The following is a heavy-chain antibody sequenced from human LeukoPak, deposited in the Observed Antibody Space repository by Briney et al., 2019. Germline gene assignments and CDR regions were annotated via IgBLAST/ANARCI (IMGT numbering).Heavy chain of an antibody. V-gene: IGHV3-11*01. J-gene: IGHJ6*02. Sequence: GGSLRLSCAASGFTFSDYYMSWIRQAPGKGLEWVSYISSSGSTIYYADSVKGRFTISRDNAKNSLYLQMNSLRAEDTAVYYCAREGTAYYYGSGSSNHYYYYGMDVWGQGTTVTVSS. D-gene: IGHD3-10*01. CDR3: AREGTAYYYGSGSSNHYYYYGMDV. CDR1: GFTFSDYY. CDR2: ISSSGSTI.